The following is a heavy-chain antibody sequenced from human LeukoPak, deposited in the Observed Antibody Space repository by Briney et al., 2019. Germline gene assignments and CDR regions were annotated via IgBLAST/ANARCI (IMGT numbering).Heavy chain of an antibody. CDR3: ASTSMRFSNEFYSYGLDV. D-gene: IGHD6-6*01. V-gene: IGHV3-30*04. J-gene: IGHJ6*02. CDR2: LSYDGINT. Sequence: GRSLRLSCATSRLTFSTYSMHWVLQAPGKGLEWVAVLSYDGINTYYSDSVKGRFTISRDNSKNTVYLQMNSLRPEDTAVYYCASTSMRFSNEFYSYGLDVWGQGTTVTVSS. CDR1: RLTFSTYS.